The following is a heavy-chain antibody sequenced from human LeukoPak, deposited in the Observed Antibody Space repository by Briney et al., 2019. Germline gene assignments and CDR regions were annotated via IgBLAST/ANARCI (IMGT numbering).Heavy chain of an antibody. CDR3: VRDPSGSGFAFDS. D-gene: IGHD1-1*01. V-gene: IGHV3-33*01. CDR2: IWFDGSNK. J-gene: IGHJ4*02. Sequence: HPGGSLRLSCAASGFIFSNDAMHWVRQAPGKGLEWVAFIWFDGSNKHYADSVKGRFTISRDNSEDILYLQMNSLRAEDTAVYYCVRDPSGSGFAFDSWGQGALVTVSS. CDR1: GFIFSNDA.